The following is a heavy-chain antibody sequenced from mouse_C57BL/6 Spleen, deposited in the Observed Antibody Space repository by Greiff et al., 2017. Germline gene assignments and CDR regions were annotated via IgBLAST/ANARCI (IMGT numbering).Heavy chain of an antibody. J-gene: IGHJ1*03. CDR2: ISSGSSTI. D-gene: IGHD1-1*02. CDR3: ARSPGGTDWYFDV. CDR1: GFTFSDYG. V-gene: IGHV5-17*01. Sequence: EVMLVESGGGLVKPGGSLKLSCAASGFTFSDYGMHWVRQAPEKGLEWVAYISSGSSTIYYADTVKGRFTISRDNAKNTLFLQMTSLRSEDTAMYYCARSPGGTDWYFDVWGTGTTVTVSS.